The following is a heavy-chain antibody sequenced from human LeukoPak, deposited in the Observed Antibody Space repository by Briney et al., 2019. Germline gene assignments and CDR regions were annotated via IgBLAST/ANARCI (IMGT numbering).Heavy chain of an antibody. CDR1: GFTFTAYD. V-gene: IGHV1-2*02. D-gene: IGHD3-16*01. J-gene: IGHJ5*02. CDR2: INPNSGGT. CDR3: ASEGGRNLGEYWFDP. Sequence: ASVKVSCKASGFTFTAYDIHWVRQAPGQGLEWMGRINPNSGGTEYTHNFHGRVSTTRDTSISTVYMELARLTSDDTAVYYCASEGGRNLGEYWFDPWGQGTLVTVSS.